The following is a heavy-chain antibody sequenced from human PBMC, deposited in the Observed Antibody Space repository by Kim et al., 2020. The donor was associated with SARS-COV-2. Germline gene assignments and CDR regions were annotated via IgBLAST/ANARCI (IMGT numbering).Heavy chain of an antibody. Sequence: SETLSLTCTVSGGSISSSSYYWGSIRQPPGKGLEWIGSIYYSGSTYYNPSLKSRVTISVDTSKNQFSLKLSSVTAADTAVYYCASQRLGYCSSTSCYRPNDAFDIWGQGTMVTVSS. V-gene: IGHV4-39*01. CDR1: GGSISSSSYY. CDR2: IYYSGST. D-gene: IGHD2-2*01. J-gene: IGHJ3*02. CDR3: ASQRLGYCSSTSCYRPNDAFDI.